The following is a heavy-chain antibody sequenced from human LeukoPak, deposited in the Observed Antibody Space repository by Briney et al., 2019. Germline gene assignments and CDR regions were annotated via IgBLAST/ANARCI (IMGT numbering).Heavy chain of an antibody. D-gene: IGHD6-19*01. V-gene: IGHV3-7*01. J-gene: IGHJ4*02. CDR3: ARDSQWLGFDY. Sequence: PGGSLRLSCAASGFTFGSYWMSWVRQAPGKGLEWVANIKQDGSEKYYVDSVKGRFTISRDNAKNSLYLQMNSLRAEDTAVYYCARDSQWLGFDYWGQGTLVTVSS. CDR1: GFTFGSYW. CDR2: IKQDGSEK.